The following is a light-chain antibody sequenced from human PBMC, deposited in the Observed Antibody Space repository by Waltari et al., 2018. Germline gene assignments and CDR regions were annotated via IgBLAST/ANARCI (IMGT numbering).Light chain of an antibody. CDR2: EVS. Sequence: DIVMTQTPLSLSVTPGQPASISCKSSQSLLHSDGKTYLYWYLQKPGQSPQLLIYEVSSRVSGVPDRFSGSGSGTEFTLKISRVEAEDVGVYYCMQGIHLPITFGQGTRLEIK. CDR3: MQGIHLPIT. J-gene: IGKJ5*01. CDR1: QSLLHSDGKTY. V-gene: IGKV2-29*02.